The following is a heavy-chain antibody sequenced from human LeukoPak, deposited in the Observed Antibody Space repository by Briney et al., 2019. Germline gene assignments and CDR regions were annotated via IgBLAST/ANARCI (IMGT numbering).Heavy chain of an antibody. D-gene: IGHD3-9*01. CDR1: GGSFSSYV. CDR3: ARDPDYDILTGRISFDY. CDR2: ISAYNGNT. V-gene: IGHV1-18*01. Sequence: GASVKVSCKASGGSFSSYVVTWVRQAPGQGLEWMGWISAYNGNTNYAQKLQGRVTMTTDTSTSTAYMELRSLRSDDTAVYYCARDPDYDILTGRISFDYWGQGTLVTVSS. J-gene: IGHJ4*02.